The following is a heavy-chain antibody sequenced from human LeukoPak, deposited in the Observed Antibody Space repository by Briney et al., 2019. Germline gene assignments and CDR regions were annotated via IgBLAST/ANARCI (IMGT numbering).Heavy chain of an antibody. CDR1: GYTFTAYG. Sequence: ASVKVSCKTSGYTFTAYGITWVRQAPGQGLEWMGWISPYNGNTNYAQKLQGRVTMTTDTSTSTAYMELRSLRSDDTAVYYCARDSRGHIDYWGQGTLVTVSS. D-gene: IGHD3-10*01. CDR2: ISPYNGNT. J-gene: IGHJ4*02. CDR3: ARDSRGHIDY. V-gene: IGHV1-18*01.